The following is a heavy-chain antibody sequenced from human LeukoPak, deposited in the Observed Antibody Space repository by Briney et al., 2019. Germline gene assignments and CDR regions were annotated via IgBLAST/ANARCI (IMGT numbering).Heavy chain of an antibody. CDR2: IIPILGIA. Sequence: SVKVSCKASGGTFSSYAISWVRQAPGQGLEWMGRIIPILGIANYAQKFQGRVTITADKSTSTAYMELSSLRSEDTAVYYCARDLGYGDYEGYWGQGTLVTVSS. J-gene: IGHJ4*02. CDR3: ARDLGYGDYEGY. V-gene: IGHV1-69*04. D-gene: IGHD4-17*01. CDR1: GGTFSSYA.